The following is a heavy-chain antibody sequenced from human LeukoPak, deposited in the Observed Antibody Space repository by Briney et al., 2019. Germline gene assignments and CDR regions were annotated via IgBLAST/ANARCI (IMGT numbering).Heavy chain of an antibody. J-gene: IGHJ6*02. CDR2: IYSGGST. CDR3: ATGRDADSARGYFDMDV. Sequence: PSETLSRTCTVSGGSITGYYWTWIRQPAGKGLEWIGRIYSGGSTNYNPPLKSRVTMSVDTSKNQFSLKLSSVTAADTAVYYCATGRDADSARGYFDMDVWGQGTTVTVSS. D-gene: IGHD5-24*01. V-gene: IGHV4-4*07. CDR1: GGSITGYY.